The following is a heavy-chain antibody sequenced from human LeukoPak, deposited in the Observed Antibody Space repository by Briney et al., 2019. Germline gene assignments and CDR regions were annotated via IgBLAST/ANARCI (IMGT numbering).Heavy chain of an antibody. V-gene: IGHV1-69*13. CDR2: IIPIFGTA. CDR1: GGTFSRYA. Sequence: ASVKVSCKASGGTFSRYAISWVRQSPGQGLEWMGGIIPIFGTANYAQKFQGRVTITADESTSTAYMELSSLRSEDTAVYYCATPPAYSSSWYYGMDVWGQGTTVTVSS. D-gene: IGHD6-13*01. J-gene: IGHJ6*02. CDR3: ATPPAYSSSWYYGMDV.